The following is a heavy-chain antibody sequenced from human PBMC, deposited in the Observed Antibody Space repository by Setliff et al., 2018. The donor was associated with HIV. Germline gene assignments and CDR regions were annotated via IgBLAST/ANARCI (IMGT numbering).Heavy chain of an antibody. Sequence: ASVKVSCKVSGYTLTELSIHWVRQAPGKGLEWMGGFDPEYDKTFYAQKFQGRVTMSEATSTDTAYMELTSLRSEDTAVYYCATRAYDSSGYLRSRVSGAAFDIWGQGTRVTVSS. V-gene: IGHV1-24*01. CDR1: GYTLTELS. D-gene: IGHD3-22*01. CDR2: FDPEYDKT. CDR3: ATRAYDSSGYLRSRVSGAAFDI. J-gene: IGHJ3*02.